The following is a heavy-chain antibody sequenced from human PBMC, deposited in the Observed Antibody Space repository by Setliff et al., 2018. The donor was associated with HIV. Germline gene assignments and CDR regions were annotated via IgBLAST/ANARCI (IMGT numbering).Heavy chain of an antibody. Sequence: GASVKVSCKASGYTFLNYDINWLRQAPGQGLEWMGRLTPHSGDTISADRFQGRLVMTTNTSITTAFMELSSLRSDDTALYFCARGWGLWFGQLSILPLDPWGQGTLVTVSS. J-gene: IGHJ5*02. V-gene: IGHV1-8*01. CDR3: ARGWGLWFGQLSILPLDP. CDR2: LTPHSGDT. D-gene: IGHD3-10*01. CDR1: GYTFLNYD.